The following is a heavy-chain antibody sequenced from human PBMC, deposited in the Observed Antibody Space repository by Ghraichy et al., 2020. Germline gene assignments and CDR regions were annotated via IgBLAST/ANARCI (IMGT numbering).Heavy chain of an antibody. D-gene: IGHD6-13*01. CDR3: ARDPTIIAAAGTPTDAFDI. Sequence: SQTLSLTCTVSGGSVRSGSYYWSWIRQPPGKGLEWIGYIYYSGSTNYNPSLKSRVTISVDTSKNQFSLKLSSVTAADTAVYYCARDPTIIAAAGTPTDAFDIWGQGTMVTVSS. CDR2: IYYSGST. CDR1: GGSVRSGSYY. V-gene: IGHV4-61*01. J-gene: IGHJ3*02.